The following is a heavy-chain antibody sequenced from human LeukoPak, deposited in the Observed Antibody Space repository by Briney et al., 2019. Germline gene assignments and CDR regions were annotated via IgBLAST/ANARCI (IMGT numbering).Heavy chain of an antibody. J-gene: IGHJ4*02. CDR3: ASRNPVPRGDFDY. D-gene: IGHD2-15*01. CDR1: GGSFSGYY. CDR2: INHSGST. Sequence: SETLALTCAVYGGSFSGYYWSWIRQPPGKGLEWIGEINHSGSTNYNPSLKSRVTISVDTSKNQFSLKLSSVTAADTAVYYCASRNPVPRGDFDYWGQGTLVTVSS. V-gene: IGHV4-34*01.